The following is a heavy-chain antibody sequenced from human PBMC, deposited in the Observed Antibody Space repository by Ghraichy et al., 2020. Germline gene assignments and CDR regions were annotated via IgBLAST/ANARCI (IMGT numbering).Heavy chain of an antibody. J-gene: IGHJ4*02. Sequence: GGSLRLSCAASGFTFSSYSMNWVRQAPGKGLEWVSSISSSSSYIYYADSVKGRFTISRDNAKNSLYLQMNSLRAEDTAVYYCARGAADFWSGYYLDLFDYWGQGTLVTVSS. CDR2: ISSSSSYI. D-gene: IGHD3-3*01. V-gene: IGHV3-21*01. CDR1: GFTFSSYS. CDR3: ARGAADFWSGYYLDLFDY.